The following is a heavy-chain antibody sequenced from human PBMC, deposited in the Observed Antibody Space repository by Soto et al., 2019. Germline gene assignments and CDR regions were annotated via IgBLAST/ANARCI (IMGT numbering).Heavy chain of an antibody. CDR2: ISYDGSNK. V-gene: IGHV3-30*18. J-gene: IGHJ4*02. CDR1: GFTFSSYG. D-gene: IGHD3-16*01. CDR3: AKDGARAVSDY. Sequence: QVQLVESGGGVVQPGRSLRLSCAASGFTFSSYGMHWVRQAPGKGLERVAVISYDGSNKYYADSVKGRFTISRDNSKNALYLQMISLSAEDPAVYYCAKDGARAVSDYWGQGTLVTVAS.